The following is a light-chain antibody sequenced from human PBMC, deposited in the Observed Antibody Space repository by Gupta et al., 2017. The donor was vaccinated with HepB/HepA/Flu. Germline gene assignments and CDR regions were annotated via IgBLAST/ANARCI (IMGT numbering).Light chain of an antibody. J-gene: IGLJ2*01. CDR1: KLGDKY. Sequence: SYELTQPPSVSVSPGQTASNTCSGDKLGDKYACWYQQKPGQSPVLVIYQDSKRPSGIPERFSGSNSGNTATLTISGTQAMDEADYYCQAWDSSTASLVFGGGTKLTVL. CDR2: QDS. CDR3: QAWDSSTASLV. V-gene: IGLV3-1*01.